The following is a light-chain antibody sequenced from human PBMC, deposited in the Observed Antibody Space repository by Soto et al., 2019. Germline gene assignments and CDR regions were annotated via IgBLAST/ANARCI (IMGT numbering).Light chain of an antibody. CDR1: SSDAGSYNF. CDR2: EDS. V-gene: IGLV2-23*01. CDR3: CSYASSSTYWV. J-gene: IGLJ3*02. Sequence: QSALTQPASVSGSPGQSITISCTGTSSDAGSYNFVSWYQQDPGKAPKVMIYEDSKRPSGVSNRFSGSKSGNTASLTISGLQAEDEADYYCCSYASSSTYWVFGGGTKLTVL.